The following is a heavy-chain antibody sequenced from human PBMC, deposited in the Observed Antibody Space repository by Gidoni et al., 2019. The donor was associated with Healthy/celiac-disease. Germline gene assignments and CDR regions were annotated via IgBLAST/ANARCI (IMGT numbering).Heavy chain of an antibody. J-gene: IGHJ4*02. CDR3: ARDRAIFGVASPFDY. V-gene: IGHV1-2*02. CDR2: IDPNSGGT. D-gene: IGHD3-3*01. Sequence: QVQLVQSGAEVKKPGAAVKASCKASGYTFTGYYMHWVRQAPGQGLEWMGWIDPNSGGTNYAQKFQGRVTMTRDTSISTAYMELSRLRSDDTAVYYCARDRAIFGVASPFDYWGQGTLVTVSS. CDR1: GYTFTGYY.